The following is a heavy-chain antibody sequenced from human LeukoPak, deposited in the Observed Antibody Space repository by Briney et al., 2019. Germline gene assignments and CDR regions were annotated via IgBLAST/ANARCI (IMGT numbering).Heavy chain of an antibody. Sequence: SETLSLTCTVSGGSISSSSYYWGWIRQPPGKGLEWIGSIYYSGSTYYNPSLKSRVTISVDTSKNQFSLKLSSVTAADTAVYYCARGEEGVVTARAYYWGQGTLVTVSS. CDR2: IYYSGST. V-gene: IGHV4-39*01. D-gene: IGHD2-21*02. CDR3: ARGEEGVVTARAYY. CDR1: GGSISSSSYY. J-gene: IGHJ4*02.